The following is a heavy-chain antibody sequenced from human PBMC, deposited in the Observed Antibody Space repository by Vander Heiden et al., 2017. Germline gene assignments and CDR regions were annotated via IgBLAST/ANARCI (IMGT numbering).Heavy chain of an antibody. CDR1: GYSFTSYW. V-gene: IGHV5-51*01. CDR2: IYPGDSDT. J-gene: IGHJ3*02. CDR3: ASVAAAGSVPRGAAFDI. Sequence: EVQLVQSGAEVKKPGESLKISCQGSGYSFTSYWIGWVRQMPGKGLEWMGIIYPGDSDTRYSPSFQGQVTISADKSISTAYLQWSSLKASDTAMYYCASVAAAGSVPRGAAFDIWGQGTMVTVSS. D-gene: IGHD6-13*01.